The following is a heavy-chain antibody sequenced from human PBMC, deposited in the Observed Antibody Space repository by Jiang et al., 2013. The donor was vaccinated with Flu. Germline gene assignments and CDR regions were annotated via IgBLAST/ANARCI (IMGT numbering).Heavy chain of an antibody. CDR3: ARDILRVGATEYFDY. Sequence: ETLSLICTVSGHSITTYYWSWIRQSPEKGLEWIGQISYSGGTNYNPSLESRVTMSINTSRNQFSLKLTSVTDADTAVYYCARDILRVGATEYFDYWGQGTLVTVSS. J-gene: IGHJ4*02. CDR1: GHSITTYY. CDR2: ISYSGGT. V-gene: IGHV4-59*01. D-gene: IGHD1-26*01.